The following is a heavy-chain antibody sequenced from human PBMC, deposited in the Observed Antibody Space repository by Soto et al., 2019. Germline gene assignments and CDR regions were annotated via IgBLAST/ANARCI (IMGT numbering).Heavy chain of an antibody. CDR1: GYTFTSYG. V-gene: IGHV1-18*01. J-gene: IGHJ4*02. D-gene: IGHD4-17*01. CDR2: ISAYNGNT. CDR3: ARGLATVTRYYFEY. Sequence: ASVKVSCKASGYTFTSYGISWVRQAPGQGLEWMGWISAYNGNTNYAQKLQGRVTMTTDTSTSTAYMELRSLRSDDTAVYYCARGLATVTRYYFEYWGQGTRVTVSS.